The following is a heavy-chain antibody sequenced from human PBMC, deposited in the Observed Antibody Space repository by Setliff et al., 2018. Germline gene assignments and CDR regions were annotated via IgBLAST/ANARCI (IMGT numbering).Heavy chain of an antibody. CDR2: IRYDRSMT. CDR1: GFSFSAYG. D-gene: IGHD1-7*01. V-gene: IGHV3-30*02. CDR3: ARDQFRNSGGLYS. J-gene: IGHJ5*02. Sequence: LRLSCAASGFSFSAYGMHWVRQAPGKGLEWMAFIRYDRSMTFYRDSVKGRFTISRDTSKSTLYLQMSSLRHEDTAVYYCARDQFRNSGGLYSWGQGTLVTVSS.